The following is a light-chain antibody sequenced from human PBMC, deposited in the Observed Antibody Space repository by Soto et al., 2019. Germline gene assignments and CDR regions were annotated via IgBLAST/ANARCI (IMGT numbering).Light chain of an antibody. Sequence: QAVVTQPPSVSEAPRQRVTISCSGSSSNIGNNAVNWYQQLPGKAPKLLIYYDDLLPSGVSDRFSGSKSGTSASLAISGLQSEDEADYYCSSFVGGNTYVFGTGTKLTVL. CDR3: SSFVGGNTYV. V-gene: IGLV1-36*01. J-gene: IGLJ1*01. CDR1: SSNIGNNA. CDR2: YDD.